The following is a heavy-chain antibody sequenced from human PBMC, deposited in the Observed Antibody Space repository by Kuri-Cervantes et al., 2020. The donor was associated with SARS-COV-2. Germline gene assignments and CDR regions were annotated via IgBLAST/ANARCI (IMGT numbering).Heavy chain of an antibody. Sequence: GESLKISCAASGFTFDDYGMNWVRQAPGKGLEWVSYISSSGSTIYYADSVKGRFTISRDNAKNSLYLQMNSLRAEDTAVYYCARVAAAGGLDYWGQGTLVTVSS. J-gene: IGHJ4*02. D-gene: IGHD6-13*01. V-gene: IGHV3-48*03. CDR1: GFTFDDYG. CDR2: ISSSGSTI. CDR3: ARVAAAGGLDY.